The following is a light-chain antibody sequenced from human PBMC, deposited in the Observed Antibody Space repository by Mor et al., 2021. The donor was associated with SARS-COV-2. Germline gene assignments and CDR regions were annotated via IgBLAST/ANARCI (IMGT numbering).Light chain of an antibody. CDR1: SLRSYY. CDR3: NSRDSSGNLLV. V-gene: IGLV3-19*01. Sequence: ITCQGDSLRSYYASWYQQKPGQAPVLVIYGKNNRPSGIPDRFSGSSSGNTASLTITGAQAEDEADYYCNSRDSSGNLLVFGGG. J-gene: IGLJ3*02. CDR2: GKN.